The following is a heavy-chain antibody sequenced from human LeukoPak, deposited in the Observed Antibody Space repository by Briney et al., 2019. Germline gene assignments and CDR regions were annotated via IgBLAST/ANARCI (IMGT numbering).Heavy chain of an antibody. J-gene: IGHJ4*02. CDR2: IYYIGST. Sequence: SETLSLTCTVSGGSVSSASFYWSWIRQPPGKGLEWIGYIYYIGSTNYKASLKSRVTMSVDTSKNQFSLKLSSVTAGDTAVYYCARLRVADYYFDYWGQGTLVTVSS. CDR3: ARLRVADYYFDY. D-gene: IGHD6-13*01. V-gene: IGHV4-61*01. CDR1: GGSVSSASFY.